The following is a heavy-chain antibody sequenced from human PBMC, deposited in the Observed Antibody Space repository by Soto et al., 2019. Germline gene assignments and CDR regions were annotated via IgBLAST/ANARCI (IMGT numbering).Heavy chain of an antibody. CDR3: ARQGMAAAGTDPNYYYYGMDV. J-gene: IGHJ6*02. D-gene: IGHD6-13*01. CDR2: IYPGDSDT. Sequence: PGESLKISCKGSGYSFTSYWIGWVRQMPGKGLEWMGIIYPGDSDTRYSPSFQGQVTISADKSISTAYLQWSSLKASDTAMYYCARQGMAAAGTDPNYYYYGMDVWGQGTTVTVS. V-gene: IGHV5-51*01. CDR1: GYSFTSYW.